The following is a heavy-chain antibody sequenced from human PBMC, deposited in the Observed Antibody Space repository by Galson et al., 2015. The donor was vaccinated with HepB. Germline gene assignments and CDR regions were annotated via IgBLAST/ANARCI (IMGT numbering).Heavy chain of an antibody. CDR2: ISGSGGST. CDR1: GFTFSSYA. J-gene: IGHJ4*02. D-gene: IGHD3-10*01. V-gene: IGHV3-23*01. Sequence: SLRLSCAASGFTFSSYAMSWVRQAPGKGLEWVSAISGSGGSTYYADSVKGRFTISRDNSKNTLYLQMNSLRAEDTAVYYCAKSGLLWFGEFPYYFDYWGQGTLVTVSS. CDR3: AKSGLLWFGEFPYYFDY.